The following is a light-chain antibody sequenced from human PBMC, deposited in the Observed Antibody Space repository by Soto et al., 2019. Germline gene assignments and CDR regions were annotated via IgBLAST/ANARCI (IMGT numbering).Light chain of an antibody. CDR1: QSINSY. V-gene: IGKV1-13*02. CDR3: LQTRSYPST. J-gene: IGKJ4*01. CDR2: EAS. Sequence: AIQLTQSPSSLSASVGDIVTITCRASQSINSYLAWYQQKPGKVPQLLIYEASILKSGVPSRFSGSGSGTDFTLTLRSLQAEDCATYYCLQTRSYPSTFGGGTKVEIK.